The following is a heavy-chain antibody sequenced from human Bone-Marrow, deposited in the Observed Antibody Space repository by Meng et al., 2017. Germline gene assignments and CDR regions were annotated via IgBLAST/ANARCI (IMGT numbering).Heavy chain of an antibody. J-gene: IGHJ4*02. CDR1: GFTFSDHY. D-gene: IGHD1-26*01. Sequence: GESLKISCAASGFTFSDHYMDWVRQAPGKGLEWVGRSRNKANSYTTEYAASVKGRFTISRDDSKNSLYLQMNSLKTEDAAVYYCVRDLYSGTYYLDYRGQGTLVTVSS. V-gene: IGHV3-72*01. CDR2: SRNKANSYTT. CDR3: VRDLYSGTYYLDY.